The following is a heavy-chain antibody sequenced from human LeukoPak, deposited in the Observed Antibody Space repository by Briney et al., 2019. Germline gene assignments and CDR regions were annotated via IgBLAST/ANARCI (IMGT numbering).Heavy chain of an antibody. V-gene: IGHV3-30-3*01. J-gene: IGHJ4*02. CDR2: ISHDGSSE. CDR3: ARVPYVSGTFDY. CDR1: GFTFSSHV. D-gene: IGHD3-10*01. Sequence: GGSLRLSCAASGFTFSSHVIHWVRQAPGKGLEWVAVISHDGSSEYYGDSVKGRFTIFRDNSKNTLYLQMNSLRTEDTAVYYCARVPYVSGTFDYWGQGTLVTVSS.